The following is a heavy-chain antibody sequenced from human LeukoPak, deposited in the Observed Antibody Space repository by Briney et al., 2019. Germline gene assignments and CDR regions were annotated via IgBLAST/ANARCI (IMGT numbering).Heavy chain of an antibody. Sequence: GGSLRLSCAASGFTFSSYSMNWVRQAPGRGLEWVSYISSSSSTIYYADSVKGRFTISRDNAKNSLYLQMNSLRAEDTAVYYCARKSGSYYYYYYYMDVWGKGTTVTVSS. CDR3: ARKSGSYYYYYYYMDV. J-gene: IGHJ6*03. CDR2: ISSSSSTI. V-gene: IGHV3-48*01. CDR1: GFTFSSYS. D-gene: IGHD1-26*01.